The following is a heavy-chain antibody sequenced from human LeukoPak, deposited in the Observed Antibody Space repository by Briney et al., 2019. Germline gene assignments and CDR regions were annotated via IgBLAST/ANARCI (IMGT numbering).Heavy chain of an antibody. CDR2: IYSGGST. CDR3: ASSSGWYGDAFDI. D-gene: IGHD6-19*01. CDR1: GFTVSSNY. J-gene: IGHJ3*02. V-gene: IGHV3-53*04. Sequence: PGGSLRLSCAASGFTVSSNYMSWVRQAPGKGLEWVSVIYSGGSTYYTDSVKGRFTISRHNSKNTLYLQMNSLRAEDTAVYYCASSSGWYGDAFDIWGQGTMVTVSS.